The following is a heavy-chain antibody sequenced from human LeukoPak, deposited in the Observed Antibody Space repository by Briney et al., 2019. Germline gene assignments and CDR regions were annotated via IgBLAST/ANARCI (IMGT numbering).Heavy chain of an antibody. Sequence: GRSLRLSCAASGFTFSSYGMHWVRQAPGKGLEWVAVIWYDGSNKYYADSVKGRFTISRDNSKNTLYLQMNSLRAENTAVYCCARGRCSVGSCYPYVMAVGGKGTTLTVS. CDR2: IWYDGSNK. V-gene: IGHV3-33*01. D-gene: IGHD2-15*01. J-gene: IGHJ6*01. CDR1: GFTFSSYG. CDR3: ARGRCSVGSCYPYVMAV.